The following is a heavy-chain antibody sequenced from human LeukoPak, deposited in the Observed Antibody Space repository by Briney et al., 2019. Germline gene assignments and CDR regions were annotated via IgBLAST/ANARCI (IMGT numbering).Heavy chain of an antibody. V-gene: IGHV1-2*02. J-gene: IGHJ5*02. D-gene: IGHD2-2*01. CDR1: GYTFTGYY. CDR3: ARVGVPAAIWFDP. CDR2: INPNSGGT. Sequence: VASVKVSCKASGYTFTGYYMHWVRQAPGQGLEWMGWINPNSGGTNYAQKFQGRVTMTRDTSISTAYMELSRLRSDDTAVYYCARVGVPAAIWFDPWGQGTLVNVSS.